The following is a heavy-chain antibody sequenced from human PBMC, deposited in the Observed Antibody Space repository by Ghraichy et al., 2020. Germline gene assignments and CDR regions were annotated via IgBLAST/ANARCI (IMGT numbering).Heavy chain of an antibody. CDR2: IYSGGST. CDR3: ARGRQQQLGWFDP. D-gene: IGHD6-13*01. CDR1: GFTVSSNY. V-gene: IGHV3-66*01. Sequence: GGSLRLSCAVSGFTVSSNYMSWVRQAPGKGLEWVSIIYSGGSTYYADSVKGRFNISRDNSKNTVYLQMHSLRAEDTALYYCARGRQQQLGWFDPWGQGTLVTISS. J-gene: IGHJ5*02.